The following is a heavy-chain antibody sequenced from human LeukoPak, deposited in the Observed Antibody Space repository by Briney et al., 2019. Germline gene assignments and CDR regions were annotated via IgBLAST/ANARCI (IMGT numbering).Heavy chain of an antibody. CDR1: VYTFTNYD. Sequence: ASVKVSCKASVYTFTNYDINWVRQATGQGLEWMGWMNPNSGNTGNAQKFQGRVTITRNTSINTAYMELSSLRSEDTAVYYCARVDGSVDYWGQGTLVTVSS. D-gene: IGHD5-24*01. V-gene: IGHV1-8*03. J-gene: IGHJ4*02. CDR3: ARVDGSVDY. CDR2: MNPNSGNT.